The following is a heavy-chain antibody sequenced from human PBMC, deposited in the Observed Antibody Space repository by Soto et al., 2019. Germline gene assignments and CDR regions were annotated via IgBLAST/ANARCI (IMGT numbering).Heavy chain of an antibody. J-gene: IGHJ6*02. CDR2: ISYDGSNK. D-gene: IGHD3-10*01. CDR3: AKTYGPITMVRGVIAPFSYYGMDV. Sequence: QVQLVESGGGVVQPGRSLRLSCAASGFTFSSYGMHWVRQAPGKGLEWVAVISYDGSNKYYADSVKGRFTISRDNSKTTLYLQMNSLRAEDTAVYYCAKTYGPITMVRGVIAPFSYYGMDVWGQGTTVTVSS. CDR1: GFTFSSYG. V-gene: IGHV3-30*18.